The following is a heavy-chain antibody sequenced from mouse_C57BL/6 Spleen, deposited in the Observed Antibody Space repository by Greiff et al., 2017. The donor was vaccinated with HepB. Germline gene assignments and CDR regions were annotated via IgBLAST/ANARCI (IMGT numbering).Heavy chain of an antibody. Sequence: VQLQQSGPELVKPGASVKISCKASGYAFSSSWMNWVKQRPGKGLEWIGRIYPGDGDTNYNGKFKGKATLTADKSSSTAYMQLSSLTSEDSAVYFCAITTVVAPFGYWGQGTTLTVSS. CDR2: IYPGDGDT. D-gene: IGHD1-1*01. CDR1: GYAFSSSW. J-gene: IGHJ2*01. V-gene: IGHV1-82*01. CDR3: AITTVVAPFGY.